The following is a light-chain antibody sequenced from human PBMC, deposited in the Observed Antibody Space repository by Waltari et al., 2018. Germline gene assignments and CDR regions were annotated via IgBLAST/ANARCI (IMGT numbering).Light chain of an antibody. J-gene: IGLJ2*01. CDR2: ENE. CDR3: ATWDDSRSF. V-gene: IGLV1-47*01. CDR1: GSNIKSSY. Sequence: QSVLTPPPSVSGTPGQRLTISCSGSGSNIKSSYIYWYPKLAGSAPKLLIFENEQRPSGVPDRFSASKSGTSASLAINGLRSEDEALYYCATWDDSRSFFGGGTKLTVL.